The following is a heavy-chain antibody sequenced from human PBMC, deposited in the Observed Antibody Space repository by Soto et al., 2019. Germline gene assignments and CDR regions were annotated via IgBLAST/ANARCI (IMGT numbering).Heavy chain of an antibody. Sequence: GGSLRLSCSASGFTFSSYAMHWVRQAPGKGLEDVSTVSSHGGSTYYADSVKGRFTISRDNSKNTLYLQMSSLRPEDTGVYYCVKTLQYSYGLPHWGQGTLVTVSS. V-gene: IGHV3-64D*06. D-gene: IGHD5-18*01. CDR1: GFTFSSYA. CDR3: VKTLQYSYGLPH. CDR2: VSSHGGST. J-gene: IGHJ4*02.